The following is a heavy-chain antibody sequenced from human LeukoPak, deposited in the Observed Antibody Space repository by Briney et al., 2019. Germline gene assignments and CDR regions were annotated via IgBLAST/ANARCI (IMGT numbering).Heavy chain of an antibody. Sequence: GRSLRLSCAASGLTVTSNHMSWVRQAPGKGLEWVSLIKSDGTTEYADSVKGRFTISRDNSKNTLFLQMNSLRVEDTAVYYCARLRGGYWGRGTPVTVSS. CDR2: IKSDGTT. CDR1: GLTVTSNH. D-gene: IGHD3-10*01. V-gene: IGHV3-53*01. CDR3: ARLRGGY. J-gene: IGHJ4*02.